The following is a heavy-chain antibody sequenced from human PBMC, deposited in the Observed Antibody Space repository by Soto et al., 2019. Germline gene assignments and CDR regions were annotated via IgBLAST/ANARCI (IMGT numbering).Heavy chain of an antibody. CDR2: MCGDGRT. J-gene: IGHJ4*02. CDR3: VKWHTSNFDILPFTGFDF. V-gene: IGHV3-23*03. CDR1: GFTFSDSV. Sequence: GGSLSLSCVGSGFTFSDSVMAWVRQAPGKGLDWLSVMCGDGRTRYALSVTGRITISRDNSKNTLCLQMRSLRAEDAAAYYCVKWHTSNFDILPFTGFDFWGQVTQGTVSS. D-gene: IGHD3-9*01.